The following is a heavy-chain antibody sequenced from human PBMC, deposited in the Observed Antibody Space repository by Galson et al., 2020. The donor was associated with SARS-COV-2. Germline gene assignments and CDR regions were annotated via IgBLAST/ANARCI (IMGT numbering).Heavy chain of an antibody. CDR3: TSEMAGWAGYDYSY. CDR2: IKTRTDSGTT. J-gene: IGHJ4*02. V-gene: IGHV3-15*01. Sequence: GGSLRLSCAASGFTISNAWMNWVRHAPGKGLEWVGRIKTRTDSGTTDYAAPVNGRFTISRDDSTNTLYLQMNSLKIEDTAVYYCTSEMAGWAGYDYSYWGQGGLVIVSS. CDR1: GFTISNAW. D-gene: IGHD3-16*01.